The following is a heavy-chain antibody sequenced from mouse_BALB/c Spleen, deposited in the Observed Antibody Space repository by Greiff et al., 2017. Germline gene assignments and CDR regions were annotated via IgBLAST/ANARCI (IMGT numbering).Heavy chain of an antibody. D-gene: IGHD2-2*01. CDR2: ISSGGSYT. CDR1: GFTFSSYG. J-gene: IGHJ2*01. V-gene: IGHV5-6*02. CDR3: ARHYYGYDEGPFYFDY. Sequence: DVKLVESGGDLVKPGGSLKLSCAASGFTFSSYGMSWVRQTPDKRLEWVATISSGGSYTYYPDSVKGRFTISRDNAKNTLYLQMSSLKSEDTAMYYCARHYYGYDEGPFYFDYWGQGTTLTVSS.